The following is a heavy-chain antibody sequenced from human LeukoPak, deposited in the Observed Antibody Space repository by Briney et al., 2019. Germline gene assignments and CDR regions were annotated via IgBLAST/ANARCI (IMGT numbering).Heavy chain of an antibody. Sequence: GGSLRLSCAASGFSFSNYNMNWVRHGPGKGLEWISYVTTSSSAIYYADSVKGRFTISRDNAKSSLYLQMDSLRDEDTAVYYCARDGGGTGGTYHHTFDLWGQGTMVTVSS. V-gene: IGHV3-48*02. D-gene: IGHD1-26*01. CDR1: GFSFSNYN. CDR3: ARDGGGTGGTYHHTFDL. CDR2: VTTSSSAI. J-gene: IGHJ3*01.